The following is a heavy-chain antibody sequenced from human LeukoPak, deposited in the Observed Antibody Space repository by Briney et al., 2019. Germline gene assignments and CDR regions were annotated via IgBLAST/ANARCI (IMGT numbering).Heavy chain of an antibody. J-gene: IGHJ4*02. CDR1: GYSISSGYY. V-gene: IGHV4-38-2*02. Sequence: PSETLSLTCTVSGYSISSGYYWGWIQQPPGKGLEWIGSIYHSGSTYYNPSLKSRVTISVDTSKNQFSLKLSSVTAADTAVYYCARDLGSGGFDYWGQGTLVTVSS. D-gene: IGHD6-19*01. CDR2: IYHSGST. CDR3: ARDLGSGGFDY.